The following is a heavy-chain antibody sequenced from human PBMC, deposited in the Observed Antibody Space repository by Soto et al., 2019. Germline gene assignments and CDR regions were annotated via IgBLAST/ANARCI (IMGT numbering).Heavy chain of an antibody. D-gene: IGHD3-9*01. J-gene: IGHJ5*02. V-gene: IGHV1-2*04. CDR3: ARHGDIRRYNWFDP. CDR1: GYTFTGYY. CDR2: INPNSGGT. Sequence: ASVKVSCKASGYTFTGYYMHWVRQAPGQGLEWMGWINPNSGGTNYAQKFQGWVTMTRDTSISTAYMELSRLRSDDTAVYYCARHGDIRRYNWFDPWGQGTLVTVSS.